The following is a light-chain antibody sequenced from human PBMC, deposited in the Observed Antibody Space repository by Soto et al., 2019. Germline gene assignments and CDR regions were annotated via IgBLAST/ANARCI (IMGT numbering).Light chain of an antibody. Sequence: QSVLTQPPSASGTPGQTVTISCSGSSSNIGSNYVYWYQQFPGTAPELLIYRNNQRPSGVPDRFSGSKSGTSGSLAISGLRSEDEADYYCAAWDDSLRGVVFGGGTKLTVL. J-gene: IGLJ2*01. CDR3: AAWDDSLRGVV. V-gene: IGLV1-47*01. CDR1: SSNIGSNY. CDR2: RNN.